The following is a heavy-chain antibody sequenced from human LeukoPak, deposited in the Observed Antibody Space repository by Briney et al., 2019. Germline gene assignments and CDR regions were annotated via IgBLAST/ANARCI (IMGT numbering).Heavy chain of an antibody. CDR3: ARALIVVVPAAPTYYYYYMDV. D-gene: IGHD2-2*01. V-gene: IGHV3-23*01. CDR1: GFTFSSYA. J-gene: IGHJ6*03. Sequence: GSLRLSCAASGFTFSSYAMSWVRQAPGKGLEWVSAISGSGGSTYYADSVKGRFTISRDNSKNTLYLQMNSLRAEDTAVYYCARALIVVVPAAPTYYYYYMDVWGKGTTVTVSS. CDR2: ISGSGGST.